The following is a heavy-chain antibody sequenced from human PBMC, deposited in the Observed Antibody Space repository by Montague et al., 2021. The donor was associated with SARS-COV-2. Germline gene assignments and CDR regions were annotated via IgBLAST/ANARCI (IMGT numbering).Heavy chain of an antibody. J-gene: IGHJ6*02. CDR2: IYYSGST. CDR3: AGISKYSYGIYYYGMDV. CDR1: GGSISSYY. Sequence: SETLSLTCTVSGGSISSYYWSWIRQPPGKGLEWIGYIYYSGSTXXXPSXXXRVTISVDTSKNQFSLKLSSVTAADTAVCYCAGISKYSYGIYYYGMDVWGQGTTVTVSS. D-gene: IGHD5-18*01. V-gene: IGHV4-59*01.